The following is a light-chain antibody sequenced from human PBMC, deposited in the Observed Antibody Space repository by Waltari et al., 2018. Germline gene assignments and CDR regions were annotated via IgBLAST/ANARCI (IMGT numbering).Light chain of an antibody. CDR1: SSDVGGHSF. V-gene: IGLV2-11*01. Sequence: QSALTQPRSVSGSPGQSVTISCTGSSSDVGGHSFVSWYQDRPDKPPKLMIYELNKRPSGVPDRFSGSKSGNTASLTISGLQAEDEADYYCCSYAGSHVLLGGGTKLTVL. CDR2: ELN. J-gene: IGLJ2*01. CDR3: CSYAGSHVL.